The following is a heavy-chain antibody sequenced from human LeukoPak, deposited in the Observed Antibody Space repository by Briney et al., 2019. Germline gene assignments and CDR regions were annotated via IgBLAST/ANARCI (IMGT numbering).Heavy chain of an antibody. CDR2: IYYSGST. CDR3: ARDTGYYDFWSGHFPLYYYYGMDV. CDR1: GGSISSYY. D-gene: IGHD3-3*01. Sequence: SETLSLTCTVSGGSISSYYWSWIRQPPGKGLEWIGYIYYSGSTNYNPSLKSRVTIPVDTSKNQFSLKLSSVTAADTAVYYCARDTGYYDFWSGHFPLYYYYGMDVWGQGTTVTVSS. V-gene: IGHV4-59*01. J-gene: IGHJ6*02.